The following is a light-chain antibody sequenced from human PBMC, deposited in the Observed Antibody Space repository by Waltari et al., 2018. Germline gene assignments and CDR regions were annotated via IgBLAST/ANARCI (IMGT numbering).Light chain of an antibody. V-gene: IGLV7-46*01. CDR1: TGPVTTTHY. CDR2: DTN. Sequence: QAVVTQEPSLTVSPGGTVTLTCDSSTGPVTTTHYPYWFQQTPGRAPKTLIYDTNNKHSWTPARFSGSLLGGKAALTLSGAQPEDEADYYCLLSYSGVVVFGGGTKLTVL. CDR3: LLSYSGVVV. J-gene: IGLJ2*01.